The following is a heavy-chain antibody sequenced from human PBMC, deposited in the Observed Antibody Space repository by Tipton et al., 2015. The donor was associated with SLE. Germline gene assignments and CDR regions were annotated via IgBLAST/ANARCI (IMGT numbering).Heavy chain of an antibody. J-gene: IGHJ2*01. CDR3: ARYSLTNWHLDL. CDR2: IYYSGST. D-gene: IGHD2-15*01. Sequence: TLSLTCTVSGGSISSYYWSWIRQPPGKGLQWIGYIYYSGSTNYNPSLKSRVTISVDTSKKQFSLKLSSVTAADTAVYYCARYSLTNWHLDLWGRGTLVTVSS. CDR1: GGSISSYY. V-gene: IGHV4-59*01.